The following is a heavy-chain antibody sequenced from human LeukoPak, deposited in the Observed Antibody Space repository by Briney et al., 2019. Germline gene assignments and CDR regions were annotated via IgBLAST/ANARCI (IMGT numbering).Heavy chain of an antibody. CDR1: GFTVSSNY. Sequence: PGGSLRLSCAASGFTVSSNYMSWVRQAPGKGLEWVSVIYSGGSTFYADSVKSRFTISRDNSKNTVYLQMNSLRAEDTAIYYCAREYDSNGMGFDYWGQGTLVTVSS. CDR2: IYSGGST. J-gene: IGHJ4*02. CDR3: AREYDSNGMGFDY. D-gene: IGHD3-22*01. V-gene: IGHV3-66*01.